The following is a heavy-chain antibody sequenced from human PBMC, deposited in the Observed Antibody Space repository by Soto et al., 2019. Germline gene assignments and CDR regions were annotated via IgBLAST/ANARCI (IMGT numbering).Heavy chain of an antibody. D-gene: IGHD5-18*01. J-gene: IGHJ4*02. CDR1: GGSISSYY. CDR3: ARSTAMVVFDY. V-gene: IGHV4-59*01. CDR2: IYYSGST. Sequence: PSETLSLTCTVSGGSISSYYWSWIRQPPGKGLEWIGFIYYSGSTNYNPSLKSRVTISVDTSKNQFSLKLSSVTAADTAVYYCARSTAMVVFDYWGQGTQVTVS.